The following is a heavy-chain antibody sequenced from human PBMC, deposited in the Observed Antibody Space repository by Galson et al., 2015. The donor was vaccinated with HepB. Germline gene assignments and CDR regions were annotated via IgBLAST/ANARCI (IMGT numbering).Heavy chain of an antibody. CDR3: AILTPRGYDILTGYYISRGWYFDL. CDR1: GGTFSSYA. V-gene: IGHV1-69*13. CDR2: IIPIFGTA. Sequence: SVKVSCKASGGTFSSYAISWVRQAPGQGLEWMGGIIPIFGTANYAQKFQGRVTITADGSTSTAYMELSSLRSEDTAVYYCAILTPRGYDILTGYYISRGWYFDLWGRGTLVTVSS. J-gene: IGHJ2*01. D-gene: IGHD3-9*01.